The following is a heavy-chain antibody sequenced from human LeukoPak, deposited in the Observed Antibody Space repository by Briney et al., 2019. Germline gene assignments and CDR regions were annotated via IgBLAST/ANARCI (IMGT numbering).Heavy chain of an antibody. D-gene: IGHD3-10*01. CDR1: EFTFSGYW. CDR3: ARDRKSGESSEIDF. V-gene: IGHV3-74*01. Sequence: PGGSLRLSCAAYEFTFSGYWMNWVRQAPGKGLEWVSRINSDETSTNYADSVKGRFTVSRDNAKNTLNLQMNSLRAEDTAVYYCARDRKSGESSEIDFWGQGTLVTVSS. J-gene: IGHJ4*02. CDR2: INSDETST.